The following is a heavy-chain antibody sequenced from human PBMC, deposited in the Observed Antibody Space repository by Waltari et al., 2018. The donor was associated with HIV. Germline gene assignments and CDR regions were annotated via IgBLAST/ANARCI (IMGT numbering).Heavy chain of an antibody. J-gene: IGHJ4*02. CDR3: TRLGGSNEVDY. V-gene: IGHV3-74*01. CDR2: INTDGSST. D-gene: IGHD5-12*01. CDR1: AFPFSRYY. Sequence: EVQLVESGGGLVQPGGSLRLSCAASAFPFSRYYMHWVRQAPGKGLVWVSRINTDGSSTSYADSVKGRFTISRDNAKNTLYLQMSSLRAEDTAVYYCTRLGGSNEVDYWGQGTLVTVSS.